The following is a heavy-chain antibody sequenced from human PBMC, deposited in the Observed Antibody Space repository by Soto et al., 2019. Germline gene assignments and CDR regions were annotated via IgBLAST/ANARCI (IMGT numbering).Heavy chain of an antibody. J-gene: IGHJ4*02. CDR1: GFTFSSYA. D-gene: IGHD6-19*01. CDR2: ISGSGGST. V-gene: IGHV3-23*01. CDR3: AKAAGGAVAGTGGDDY. Sequence: EVQLLESGGGLVQPGGSLRLSCAASGFTFSSYAMSWVRQAPGKGLEWVSGISGSGGSTYYADSVKGRFTISRDNSKNPLYLQMNSLRAEDTAVYYCAKAAGGAVAGTGGDDYWGQGTLVTVSS.